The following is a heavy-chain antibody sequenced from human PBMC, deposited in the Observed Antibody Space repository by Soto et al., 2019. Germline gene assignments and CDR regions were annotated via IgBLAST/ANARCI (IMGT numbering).Heavy chain of an antibody. J-gene: IGHJ4*02. CDR1: GFTFSSYV. D-gene: IGHD3-3*01. Sequence: GGSLRLSCAASGFTFSSYVMHWVRQAPGKGLEWVAVIWYDGSNKYYADSVKGRFTISRDNPKNTLYLQMNSLRAEDTAVYYCAKPGPRYYDFWSGYFDYWGQGTLVTVPS. V-gene: IGHV3-33*06. CDR2: IWYDGSNK. CDR3: AKPGPRYYDFWSGYFDY.